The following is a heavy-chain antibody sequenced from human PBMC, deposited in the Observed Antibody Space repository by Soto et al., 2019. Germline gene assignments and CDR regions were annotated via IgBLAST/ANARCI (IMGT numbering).Heavy chain of an antibody. CDR1: VFTVSSNY. CDR2: IYSGGTT. V-gene: IGHV3-53*01. J-gene: IGHJ4*02. Sequence: PGGSLRLSGAASVFTVSSNYMSWVRQAPGKGLEWVSVIYSGGTTYYADSVKGRFTISRDNSKNTLYLQMNSLRAEDTAVYYCASGLAFDYWGQGTLVTVSS. CDR3: ASGLAFDY.